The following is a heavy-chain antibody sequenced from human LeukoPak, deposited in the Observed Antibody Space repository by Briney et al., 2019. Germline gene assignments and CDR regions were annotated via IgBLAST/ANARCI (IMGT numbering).Heavy chain of an antibody. Sequence: GRSLRLSCAASGFTFSSYGMHWVRQAPGKGLEWVAVISFDGSNKYYADSVKGRFTVSRDNSKNTLYLQMNSLRAEDTAVYHCAKDHNSYYDILTGLTRSYYYYGMDVRGQGTTVTVSS. J-gene: IGHJ6*02. CDR1: GFTFSSYG. CDR3: AKDHNSYYDILTGLTRSYYYYGMDV. CDR2: ISFDGSNK. V-gene: IGHV3-30*18. D-gene: IGHD3-9*01.